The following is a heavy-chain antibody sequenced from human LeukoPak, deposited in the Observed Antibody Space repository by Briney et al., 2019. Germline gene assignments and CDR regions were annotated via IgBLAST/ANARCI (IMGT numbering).Heavy chain of an antibody. CDR1: GGSISSYY. V-gene: IGHV4-59*08. CDR3: ARQGITMVRGVMNWFDP. CDR2: IYYSGST. Sequence: SETLSLTCTVSGGSISSYYWSWIRQPPGKGLEWIGYIYYSGSTNYNPSLKSRVTISVDTSKNQFSLKLSSVTAADTAVYYCARQGITMVRGVMNWFDPWGQGTLVTVSS. J-gene: IGHJ5*02. D-gene: IGHD3-10*01.